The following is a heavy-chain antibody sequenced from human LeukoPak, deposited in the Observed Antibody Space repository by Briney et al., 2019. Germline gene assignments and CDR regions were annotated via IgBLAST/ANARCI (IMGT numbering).Heavy chain of an antibody. CDR3: ASSIVGATTSRRWYQNYYGMDV. D-gene: IGHD1-26*01. Sequence: SETLSLTCTVSGGSISSGSYYWSWIRQPPGKGLEWIGYIYYSGSTNYNPSLKSRVTISVDTSKNQFSLKLSSVTAADTAVYYCASSIVGATTSRRWYQNYYGMDVWGQGTTVTVSS. CDR1: GGSISSGSYY. V-gene: IGHV4-61*01. CDR2: IYYSGST. J-gene: IGHJ6*02.